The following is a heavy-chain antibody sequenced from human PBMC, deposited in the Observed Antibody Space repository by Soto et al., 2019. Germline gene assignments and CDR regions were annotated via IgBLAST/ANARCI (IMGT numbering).Heavy chain of an antibody. CDR1: GFTFSSYA. V-gene: IGHV3-23*01. Sequence: PGGSLRLSCAASGFTFSSYAMSWVRQAPGKGLEWVSAISGSGGSTYYADSVKGRFTISRDNSKNTLYLQMNSLRAEDTAVYYCASRDIQLWTYYFDYWGQGTLVTVSS. CDR3: ASRDIQLWTYYFDY. D-gene: IGHD5-18*01. J-gene: IGHJ4*02. CDR2: ISGSGGST.